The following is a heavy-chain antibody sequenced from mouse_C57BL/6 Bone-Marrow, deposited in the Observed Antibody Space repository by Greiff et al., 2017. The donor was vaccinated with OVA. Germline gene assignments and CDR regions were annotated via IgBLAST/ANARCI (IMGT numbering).Heavy chain of an antibody. J-gene: IGHJ1*03. D-gene: IGHD1-1*01. Sequence: DVMLVESGGGLVKPGGSLKLSCAASGFTFSSYAMSWVRQTPEKRLEWVATISDGGSYTYYPDNVKGRFTISRDNAKNNLYLQMSHLKSEDTAMYYCARGRYYGSSYWYFDVWGTGTTVTVSS. V-gene: IGHV5-4*03. CDR3: ARGRYYGSSYWYFDV. CDR1: GFTFSSYA. CDR2: ISDGGSYT.